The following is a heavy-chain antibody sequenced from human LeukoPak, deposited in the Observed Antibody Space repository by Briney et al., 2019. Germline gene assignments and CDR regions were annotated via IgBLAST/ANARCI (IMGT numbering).Heavy chain of an antibody. CDR3: ARDGVGSGLFDY. CDR1: GDSMSSGDYY. D-gene: IGHD2-15*01. V-gene: IGHV4-31*03. J-gene: IGHJ4*02. Sequence: PSETLSLTCSVSGDSMSSGDYYWNWIRQHPDKGLEWLGYISYSGSTFYHPSLDRRLSISLDTSKNQFYLKLRSVTAADTAIYYCARDGVGSGLFDYWGQGTRVTVSS. CDR2: ISYSGST.